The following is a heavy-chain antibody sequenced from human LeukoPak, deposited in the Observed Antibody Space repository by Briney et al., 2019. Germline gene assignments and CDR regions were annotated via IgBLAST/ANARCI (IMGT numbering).Heavy chain of an antibody. CDR1: GFSFSTYS. J-gene: IGHJ3*02. Sequence: PGGSLRLSCAASGFSFSTYSMNWVRQAPGKGPEWVSSISSSSGDIFYGDSVKGRFTISRDNARNSLYLQMNSLRAEDTAVYYCARDGMGIIKAFDIWGQGTMVTVSS. V-gene: IGHV3-21*04. CDR3: ARDGMGIIKAFDI. D-gene: IGHD3-10*01. CDR2: ISSSSGDI.